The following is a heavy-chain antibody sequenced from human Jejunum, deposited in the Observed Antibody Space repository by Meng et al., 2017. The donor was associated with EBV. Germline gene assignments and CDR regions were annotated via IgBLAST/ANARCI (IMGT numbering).Heavy chain of an antibody. V-gene: IGHV4-4*02. D-gene: IGHD3-10*01. CDR2: IYHSGLT. CDR1: GGCHGNNVW. Sequence: HVPLQESGPGLVNHSGTLSLLCAVSGGCHGNNVWWNWVSQPPGKGLRLIGEIYHSGLTNYNPSLKSRVTISVDTSKNKFSLHLASVTAADTAVYYCARSPGSWRLDYWGPGTLVTVSS. CDR3: ARSPGSWRLDY. J-gene: IGHJ4*02.